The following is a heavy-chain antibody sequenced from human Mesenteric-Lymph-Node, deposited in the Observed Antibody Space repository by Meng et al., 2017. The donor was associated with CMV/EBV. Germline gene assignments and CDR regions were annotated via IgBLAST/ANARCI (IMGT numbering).Heavy chain of an antibody. J-gene: IGHJ4*02. CDR1: GFTFSNYE. Sequence: GESLTISCAASGFTFSNYEMNWVRQAPGKGLEWVSYISSSGTTVYYADSVKGRFTISRDNAKNSLYLQMNSLRAEDTALYYCARVFYDSSGYNFDYWGQGTLVTVSS. V-gene: IGHV3-48*03. CDR3: ARVFYDSSGYNFDY. CDR2: ISSSGTTV. D-gene: IGHD3-22*01.